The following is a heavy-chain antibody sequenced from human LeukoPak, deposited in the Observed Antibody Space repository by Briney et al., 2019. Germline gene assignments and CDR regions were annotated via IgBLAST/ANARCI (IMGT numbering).Heavy chain of an antibody. Sequence: GGSLRLSCAASGFTFSSYAMSWVRQTPGKGLGWASAISGSGRNTYYADSVKGRFTISRDNSKNTLYLKMNSLRADDTAVYYCAKELYNWNDLDAFDIWGQGTMVTVSS. D-gene: IGHD1-20*01. V-gene: IGHV3-23*01. CDR3: AKELYNWNDLDAFDI. J-gene: IGHJ3*02. CDR2: ISGSGRNT. CDR1: GFTFSSYA.